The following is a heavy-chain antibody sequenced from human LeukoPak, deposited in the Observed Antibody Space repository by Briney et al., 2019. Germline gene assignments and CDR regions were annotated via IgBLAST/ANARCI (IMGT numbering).Heavy chain of an antibody. Sequence: PGGSLRLSCAASGFTFSNYDIHWVRQAPGKGMEWVAVISYDGSNTYSAASVKGRFTISRDNSKNTLYLEMNSLRAEDTAVYYCAREYDFWCGYYKGPFAYWGQGSLLTVSS. CDR1: GFTFSNYD. CDR2: ISYDGSNT. V-gene: IGHV3-30-3*01. J-gene: IGHJ4*02. D-gene: IGHD3-3*01. CDR3: AREYDFWCGYYKGPFAY.